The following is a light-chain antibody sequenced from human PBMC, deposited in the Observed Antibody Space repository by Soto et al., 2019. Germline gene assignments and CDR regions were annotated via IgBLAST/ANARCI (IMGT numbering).Light chain of an antibody. V-gene: IGKV3-15*01. CDR1: QSVSSN. J-gene: IGKJ1*01. Sequence: EMVMTQSPPTLSVSPGERATLSCRASQSVSSNLAWYQQKPSQTPRLLIYGASTRATGVPARFSGSGSGTEFTLTISSLQSEDFAVYYWQQYNKWPWTFGPGTKVDIK. CDR2: GAS. CDR3: QQYNKWPWT.